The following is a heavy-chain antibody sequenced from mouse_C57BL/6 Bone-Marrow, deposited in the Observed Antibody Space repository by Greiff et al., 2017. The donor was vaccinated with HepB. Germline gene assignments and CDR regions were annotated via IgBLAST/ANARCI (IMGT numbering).Heavy chain of an antibody. CDR3: AGPAYYGSSYWFDY. D-gene: IGHD1-1*01. CDR1: GYTFTSYG. CDR2: IDPRSGDT. Sequence: VQLQQSGAELVRPGASVKLSCKASGYTFTSYGISWVKQRPGQGLEWIGEIDPRSGDTDYNEKFKGKATLTADKSSSTAYMELRSLTSEDSAVYFCAGPAYYGSSYWFDYWDQGTLVTVSA. J-gene: IGHJ3*01. V-gene: IGHV1-81*01.